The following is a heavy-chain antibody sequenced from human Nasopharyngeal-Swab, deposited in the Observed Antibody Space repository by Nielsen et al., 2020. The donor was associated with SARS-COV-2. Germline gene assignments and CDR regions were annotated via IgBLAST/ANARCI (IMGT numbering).Heavy chain of an antibody. CDR1: GVFISRGGAY. V-gene: IGHV4-30-4*08. Sequence: SETLSLTCAVSGVFISRGGAYWSWLRQPPGKGLEWIVYIYYSGDTDYNPALQSRVSISADTSRNQFSLKLTSVTAADTAVYYCARTLYDIVTDQYEGYDTWGPGILVTVSS. CDR2: IYYSGDT. CDR3: ARTLYDIVTDQYEGYDT. J-gene: IGHJ5*02. D-gene: IGHD3-9*01.